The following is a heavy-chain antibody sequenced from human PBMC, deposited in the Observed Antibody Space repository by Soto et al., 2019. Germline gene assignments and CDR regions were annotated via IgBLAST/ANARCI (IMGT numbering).Heavy chain of an antibody. D-gene: IGHD6-13*01. CDR1: GYDFTAYD. CDR2: MNPINGAA. CDR3: GRGPSPRAPAGGTPYYYAMDV. J-gene: IGHJ6*02. V-gene: IGHV1-8*02. Sequence: ASVKVSCKASGYDFTAYDINWVRQASGQGLEWMGWMNPINGAAGSVRRFQGRVSMTRNTATGTAYLELTSLRSDDTAVYYCGRGPSPRAPAGGTPYYYAMDVWGQGTTVTVSS.